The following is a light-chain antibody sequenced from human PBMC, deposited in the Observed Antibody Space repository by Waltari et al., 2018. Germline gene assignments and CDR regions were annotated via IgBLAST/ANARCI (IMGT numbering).Light chain of an antibody. V-gene: IGKV3-20*01. Sequence: EIVLTQSPGTLSLYQGERATLSCRASQSVSSSYLAWYQQKPGQAPRLLIYGASSRATGIPDRFSGSGSGTDFTLTISRLEPEDFAVYYCQQYGSSSCTFGQGTKLEIK. CDR2: GAS. CDR1: QSVSSSY. J-gene: IGKJ2*02. CDR3: QQYGSSSCT.